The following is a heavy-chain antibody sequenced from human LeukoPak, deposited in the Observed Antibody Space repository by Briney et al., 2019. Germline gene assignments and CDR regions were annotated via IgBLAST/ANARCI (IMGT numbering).Heavy chain of an antibody. CDR1: GGTFSSYA. V-gene: IGHV1-69*05. J-gene: IGHJ4*02. D-gene: IGHD5-18*01. CDR3: ARVDSWDTAMVTLDY. Sequence: SLKVSCKASGGTFSSYAISWVRQAPGQGLEWMGRIIPIFGTANYAQKFQGRVTITTDESTSTAYMELSSLRSEDTAVYYCARVDSWDTAMVTLDYWGQGTLVTVSS. CDR2: IIPIFGTA.